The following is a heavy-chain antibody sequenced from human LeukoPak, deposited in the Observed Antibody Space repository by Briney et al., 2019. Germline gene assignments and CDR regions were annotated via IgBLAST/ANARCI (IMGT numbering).Heavy chain of an antibody. J-gene: IGHJ4*02. CDR3: ARGADYGGNSVPFDY. CDR1: GGSISSGGRY. Sequence: PSQTLSLTCTVSGGSISSGGRYWGWIRQQLGKGLEWIGYIYYRGTTYYNPSLKSRVSISLDTSKNQVSLKLTSVTAADTAVYYCARGADYGGNSVPFDYWGQGTLVTVSS. V-gene: IGHV4-31*03. D-gene: IGHD4-23*01. CDR2: IYYRGTT.